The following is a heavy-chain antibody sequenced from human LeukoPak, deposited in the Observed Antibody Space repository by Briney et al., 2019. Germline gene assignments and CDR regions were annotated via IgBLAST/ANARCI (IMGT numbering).Heavy chain of an antibody. D-gene: IGHD5-12*01. V-gene: IGHV4-38-2*02. CDR2: FYHSGST. CDR1: GYSISSGYY. Sequence: SETLSLTCTVSGYSISSGYYWGWIRQPPGKGLEWIGSFYHSGSTYYNPSLKSRVTISVDTSKNQFSLKLSSVTAADTAVYYCARGGQKYSGYDWDFDYWGQGTLVTVSS. J-gene: IGHJ4*02. CDR3: ARGGQKYSGYDWDFDY.